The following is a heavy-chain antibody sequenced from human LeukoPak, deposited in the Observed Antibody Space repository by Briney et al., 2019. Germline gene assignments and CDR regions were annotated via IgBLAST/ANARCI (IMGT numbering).Heavy chain of an antibody. Sequence: GASVKVSCKASGYTFTSCDINWVRQATGQGLEWMGWMNPNSGNTGYGQSFQGRITITRDISIGTAYMELSNLTSEDTARYYCTRGSSGRRDNWGQGTLVTVSA. V-gene: IGHV1-8*01. J-gene: IGHJ4*02. D-gene: IGHD6-19*01. CDR1: GYTFTSCD. CDR3: TRGSSGRRDN. CDR2: MNPNSGNT.